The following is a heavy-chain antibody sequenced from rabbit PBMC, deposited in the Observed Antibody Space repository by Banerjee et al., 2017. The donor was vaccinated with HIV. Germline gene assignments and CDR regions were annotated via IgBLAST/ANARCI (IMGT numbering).Heavy chain of an antibody. D-gene: IGHD1-1*01. V-gene: IGHV1S40*01. CDR1: GFSFSSSYW. J-gene: IGHJ6*01. Sequence: QSLEESGGDLVKPGASLTLTCTASGFSFSSSYWICWVRQAPGKGLEWIACIYTGSSGSTVYASWAKGRFTISKTSSTTVTLQMTSLTAADTATYFCAKRDGSSGGHLNLWGPGTLVTVS. CDR3: AKRDGSSGGHLNL. CDR2: IYTGSSGST.